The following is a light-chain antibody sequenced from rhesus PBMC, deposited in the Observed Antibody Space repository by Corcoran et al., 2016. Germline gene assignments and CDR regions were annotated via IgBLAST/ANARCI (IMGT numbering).Light chain of an antibody. CDR1: QGISNV. CDR3: QNYYNDPFT. V-gene: IGKV1-33*02. Sequence: DIQMTQSPSSLSATVGDRVTITCRASQGISNVLAWYRQKPGETPKFLIYEESRLKTGIPSRFRGSCAGTDCTITISSLQSEDFATYYCQNYYNDPFTFGPGTKLEI. CDR2: EES. J-gene: IGKJ3*01.